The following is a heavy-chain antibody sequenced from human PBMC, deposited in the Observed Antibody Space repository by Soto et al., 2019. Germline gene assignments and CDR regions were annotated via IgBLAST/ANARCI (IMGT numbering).Heavy chain of an antibody. CDR1: GFTFSNYG. Sequence: QVQLVESGGGVVQPGRSLRLSCAASGFTFSNYGMHWVRQAPGKGLEWVAVIWYDGSNKYNADSVKGRFTISRDNSKNTLYLQMNSLRVEDTAVYYCARDIAAAGNFDYWGQGTLVTVSS. J-gene: IGHJ4*02. V-gene: IGHV3-33*01. CDR3: ARDIAAAGNFDY. D-gene: IGHD6-13*01. CDR2: IWYDGSNK.